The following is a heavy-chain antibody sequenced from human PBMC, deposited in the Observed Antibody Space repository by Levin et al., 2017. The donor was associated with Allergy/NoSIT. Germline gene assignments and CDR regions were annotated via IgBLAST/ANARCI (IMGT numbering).Heavy chain of an antibody. J-gene: IGHJ3*01. D-gene: IGHD6-13*01. V-gene: IGHV1-69*06. CDR3: ARDGDRKGSWPYDAFEF. CDR1: LFIFCTNS. Sequence: SFPSFLFIFCTNSIIFLCLVFGLFLSFLFFLLPLFCPATYAQQFQGRVTITADKSTSTAYMQLSGLRAEDTAVYFCARDGDRKGSWPYDAFEFWGQGTVVAVSS. CDR2: LLPLFCPA.